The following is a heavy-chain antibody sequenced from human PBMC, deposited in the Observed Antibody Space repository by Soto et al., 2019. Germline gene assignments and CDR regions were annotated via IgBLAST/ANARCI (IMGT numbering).Heavy chain of an antibody. CDR1: GGSISSNNW. Sequence: SETLSLTCAVSGGSISSNNWWSFVRQPPGKGLDWMGEIYHGENTNFNPSLESRVTISVDKSKNQFSLKLRSVTAADTAVYYCARNSFDGGYFDYWGQGTLVTVSS. CDR3: ARNSFDGGYFDY. D-gene: IGHD3-16*01. CDR2: IYHGENT. V-gene: IGHV4-4*02. J-gene: IGHJ4*02.